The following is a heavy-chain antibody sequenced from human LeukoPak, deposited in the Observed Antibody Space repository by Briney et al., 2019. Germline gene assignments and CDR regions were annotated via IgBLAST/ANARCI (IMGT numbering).Heavy chain of an antibody. Sequence: PSETLSLTCAVYGGSFSGYYWSWIRQPPGKGLEWIGEINHSGSTNYNPSLKSRVTISVDTSKNQFSLKLSSVTAADTAVYYCARGGGYSGYDRGGGYWGQGTLVTVSS. V-gene: IGHV4-34*01. D-gene: IGHD5-12*01. J-gene: IGHJ4*02. CDR1: GGSFSGYY. CDR2: INHSGST. CDR3: ARGGGYSGYDRGGGY.